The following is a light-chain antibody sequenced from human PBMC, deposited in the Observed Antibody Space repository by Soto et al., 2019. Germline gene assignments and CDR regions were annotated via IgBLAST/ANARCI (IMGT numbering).Light chain of an antibody. J-gene: IGKJ4*01. CDR2: GAS. V-gene: IGKV3-20*01. CDR1: QSVSSSY. CDR3: QQYATSPPT. Sequence: EIVLTQSPGTLTLSPGERATLSCRASQSVSSSYLAWYQQIPGQAPRLLIYGASSRATGIPDRFSGSGSGTDFTLTSSRLEPEDFAVYYCQQYATSPPTFGGGTMVEI.